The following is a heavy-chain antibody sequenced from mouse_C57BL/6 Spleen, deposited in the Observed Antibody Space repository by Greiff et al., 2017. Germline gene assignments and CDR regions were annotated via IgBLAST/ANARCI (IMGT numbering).Heavy chain of an antibody. CDR3: ARPPSYYGSSSHWYFDV. V-gene: IGHV1-85*01. D-gene: IGHD1-1*01. CDR2: IYPRDGST. Sequence: VQLQQSGPELVKPGASVKLSCKASGYTFTSYDINWVKQRPGQGLEWIGWIYPRDGSTKYNEKFKGKATLTVDTSSSTAYMELHSLTSEDSAVYFCARPPSYYGSSSHWYFDVWGTGTTVTVSS. CDR1: GYTFTSYD. J-gene: IGHJ1*03.